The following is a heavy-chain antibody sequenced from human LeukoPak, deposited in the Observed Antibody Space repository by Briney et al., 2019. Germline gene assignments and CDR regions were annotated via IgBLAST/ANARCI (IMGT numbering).Heavy chain of an antibody. V-gene: IGHV3-53*01. D-gene: IGHD6-13*01. J-gene: IGHJ4*02. CDR2: VYSVGTT. CDR3: VRGSQWNPGIAAAGNFDY. Sequence: GGSLTLSCAASGFTVSSNYMSWVRQAPGRGLEWVSVVYSVGTTYYPESVKGRFTFSRGKAKNSLYLQMNSLRADDTAVYYCVRGSQWNPGIAAAGNFDYCGQGTLVTVSS. CDR1: GFTVSSNY.